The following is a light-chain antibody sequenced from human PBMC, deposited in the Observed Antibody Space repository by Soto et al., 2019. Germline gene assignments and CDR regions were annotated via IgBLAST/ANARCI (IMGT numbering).Light chain of an antibody. CDR1: ESLHID. CDR3: KQHIQWRPYT. CDR2: AAS. J-gene: IGKJ2*01. Sequence: EVVMTQSPATMSVSPGDRASLSCMASESLHIDLAWYQQRPGQPPRLLISAASTRATGVPDRFSGSGSETAFTLAISSVQSEESAVDFCKQHIQWRPYTFGQGTKLQIQ. V-gene: IGKV3-15*01.